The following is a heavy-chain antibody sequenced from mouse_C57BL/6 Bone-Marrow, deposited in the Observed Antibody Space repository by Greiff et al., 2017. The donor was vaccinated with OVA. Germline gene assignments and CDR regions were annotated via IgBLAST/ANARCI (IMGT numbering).Heavy chain of an antibody. J-gene: IGHJ4*01. Sequence: VMLVESGPGLVQPSQSLSITCTVSGFSLPSYGVHWVRQSPGKGLEWLGVIWSGGSTDYNAAFISRLSISKDNSKSQVFFKMNSLQADDTAIYYCASYPYAMDYWGQGTSVTVSS. CDR1: GFSLPSYG. D-gene: IGHD5-5*01. V-gene: IGHV2-2*01. CDR3: ASYPYAMDY. CDR2: IWSGGST.